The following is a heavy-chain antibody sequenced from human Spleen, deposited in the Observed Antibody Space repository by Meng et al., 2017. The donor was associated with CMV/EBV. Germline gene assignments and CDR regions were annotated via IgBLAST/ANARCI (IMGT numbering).Heavy chain of an antibody. CDR2: IYYSGST. CDR1: GGSISSGNYY. V-gene: IGHV4-39*07. D-gene: IGHD5-24*01. Sequence: QLQLQESGPGLVKPSETLSLTCTVSGGSISSGNYYWGWIRQSPGKGLEWIGSIYYSGSTYYNPSLRSRVTISLDTSKNQFSLKLSSVTAADTAVYYCASRRDGYSLFDYWGQGTLVTVSS. J-gene: IGHJ4*02. CDR3: ASRRDGYSLFDY.